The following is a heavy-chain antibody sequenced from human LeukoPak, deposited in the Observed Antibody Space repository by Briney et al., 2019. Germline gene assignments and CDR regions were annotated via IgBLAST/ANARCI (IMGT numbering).Heavy chain of an antibody. CDR1: GFTFSSYA. Sequence: GGSLRLSCAASGFTFSSYAMHWVRQAPGKGLEWVAVISYDGSNKYYADSVKGRFTISRDDSKNTLCLQMNSLRAEDTAVYYCARGQRITGTGTYDYWGQGTLVTVSS. D-gene: IGHD1-7*01. V-gene: IGHV3-30-3*01. J-gene: IGHJ4*02. CDR3: ARGQRITGTGTYDY. CDR2: ISYDGSNK.